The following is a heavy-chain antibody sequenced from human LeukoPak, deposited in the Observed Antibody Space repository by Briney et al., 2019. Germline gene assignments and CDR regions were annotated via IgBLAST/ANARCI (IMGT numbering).Heavy chain of an antibody. D-gene: IGHD1-1*01. CDR3: AKEATGRTSSYFDY. Sequence: GGSLRLSCAASGFTFSSYGMHWVGQAPGKGLEWVAVITYDGSQKFYTDSVKGRFTISRDNSKNTLYLQMNSLRTEDTAVYYCAKEATGRTSSYFDYWGQGTLVTVSS. CDR2: ITYDGSQK. J-gene: IGHJ4*02. CDR1: GFTFSSYG. V-gene: IGHV3-30*18.